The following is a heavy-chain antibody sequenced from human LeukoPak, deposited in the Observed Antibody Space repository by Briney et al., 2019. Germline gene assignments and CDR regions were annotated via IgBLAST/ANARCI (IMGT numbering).Heavy chain of an antibody. CDR1: GYTFTGYY. V-gene: IGHV1-2*02. D-gene: IGHD1-26*01. CDR2: INPNSGGT. Sequence: ASVKVSCKASGYTFTGYYMHWVRQAPGQGLEWMGWINPNSGGTNYAQKFQGRVTMTRDTSIGTAYMELSRLRSDDTAVYYCARASGSRIVYAFDIWGQGTMVTVSS. J-gene: IGHJ3*02. CDR3: ARASGSRIVYAFDI.